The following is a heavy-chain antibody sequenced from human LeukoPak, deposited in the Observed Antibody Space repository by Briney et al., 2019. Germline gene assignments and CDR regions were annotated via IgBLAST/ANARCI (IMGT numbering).Heavy chain of an antibody. Sequence: PSETLSLTCTVSGASISSGGYYWSWIRQHPGKGLEWLGYIYYSGSTYYSPSLKSRVNISLDTSKNQFSLKLSSVTAADTAVYYCARDLSGVISYWGQGTLVTVSS. V-gene: IGHV4-31*03. CDR2: IYYSGST. J-gene: IGHJ4*02. D-gene: IGHD3-10*01. CDR1: GASISSGGYY. CDR3: ARDLSGVISY.